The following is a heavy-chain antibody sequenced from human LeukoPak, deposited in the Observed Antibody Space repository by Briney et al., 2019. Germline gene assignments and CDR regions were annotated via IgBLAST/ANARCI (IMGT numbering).Heavy chain of an antibody. Sequence: SETLSLTCAVSGGSISSSNWWSWVRQPPGKGLEWIGEIYHSGSTNYNPSLKSRVTMLIDKSNNQFSLNLSSVTAADTAVYYCARVISSAWRQNDLWGQGTLVTV. CDR1: GGSISSSNW. V-gene: IGHV4-4*02. J-gene: IGHJ5*02. CDR3: ARVISSAWRQNDL. CDR2: IYHSGST. D-gene: IGHD3-22*01.